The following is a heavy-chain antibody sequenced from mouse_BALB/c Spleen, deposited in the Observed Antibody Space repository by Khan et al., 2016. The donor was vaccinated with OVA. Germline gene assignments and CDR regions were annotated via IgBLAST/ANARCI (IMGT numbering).Heavy chain of an antibody. CDR2: INPSNYYT. CDR1: GYIFTSYT. V-gene: IGHV1-4*01. CDR3: VRGGADHRSDSWFAY. J-gene: IGHJ3*01. Sequence: QVQLQQSGAELARPGASVKMSCKASGYIFTSYTMHWVRQRPGQAPEWIGHINPSNYYTNYNQNFKDKATLIVDKSSSTAYMQLNSLTSEDSAVYYCVRGGADHRSDSWFAYGGQGTLVTVSA. D-gene: IGHD2-14*01.